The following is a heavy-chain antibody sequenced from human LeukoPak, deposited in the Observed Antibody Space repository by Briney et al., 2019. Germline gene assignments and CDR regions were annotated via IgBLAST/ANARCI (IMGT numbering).Heavy chain of an antibody. CDR1: RYTFTSYA. J-gene: IGHJ4*02. D-gene: IGHD3-9*01. Sequence: GASVKVSCKASRYTFTSYAMHWVRQAPGQRLEWMGWINAGNGNTKYSQKFQGRVTITRDTSASTAYMELSSLRSEDTAVYYCAPGSSYYDMYYWGQGTLVTVSS. CDR2: INAGNGNT. CDR3: APGSSYYDMYY. V-gene: IGHV1-3*01.